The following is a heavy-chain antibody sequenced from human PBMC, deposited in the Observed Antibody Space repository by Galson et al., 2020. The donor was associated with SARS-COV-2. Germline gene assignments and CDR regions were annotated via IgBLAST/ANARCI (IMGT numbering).Heavy chain of an antibody. CDR2: IYPGDSDI. CDR1: GYSFSSYW. Sequence: GESLKISCKTSGYSFSSYWIGWVRQMPGKGLEWVGIIYPGDSDIRYSPSFRGQVTISVDKSIRTAYLQWSSLKASDSAIYYCVRQGFLEWLLRINPLYFFDYWGQGTLVTVSS. J-gene: IGHJ4*02. D-gene: IGHD3-3*01. V-gene: IGHV5-51*01. CDR3: VRQGFLEWLLRINPLYFFDY.